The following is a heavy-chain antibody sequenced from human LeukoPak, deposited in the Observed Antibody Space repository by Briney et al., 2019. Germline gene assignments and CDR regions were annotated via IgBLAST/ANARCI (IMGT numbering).Heavy chain of an antibody. CDR2: IYSGGST. V-gene: IGHV3-66*01. J-gene: IGHJ4*02. CDR1: GFTVSNNY. D-gene: IGHD6-13*01. Sequence: GGSLRLSCAASGFTVSNNYMTWVRQAPGKGLECVSIIYSGGSTYYADSVKGRFTISRDNAKNSLYLQMNSLRAEDTAVYYCARFIAAPYYFDYWGRGTLVTVSS. CDR3: ARFIAAPYYFDY.